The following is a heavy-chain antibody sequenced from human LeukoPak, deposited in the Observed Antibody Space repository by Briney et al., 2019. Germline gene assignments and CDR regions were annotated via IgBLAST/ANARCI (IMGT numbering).Heavy chain of an antibody. V-gene: IGHV3-21*01. CDR2: ISSSSSYI. Sequence: PGGSLRLSCAASGFTFSNYNMNWVRQAPGKGLEWVSSISSSSSYIYCADSVKGRFTISRDNAKNSLYLQMNSLRAEDTAVYYCAREYDSSGYVDYWGQGTLVTVSS. J-gene: IGHJ4*02. CDR3: AREYDSSGYVDY. CDR1: GFTFSNYN. D-gene: IGHD3-22*01.